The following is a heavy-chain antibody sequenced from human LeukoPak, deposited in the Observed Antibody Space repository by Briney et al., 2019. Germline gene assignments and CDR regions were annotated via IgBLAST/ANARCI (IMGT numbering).Heavy chain of an antibody. D-gene: IGHD3-10*01. Sequence: GGSLRLSCAASGFTFSSYAMSWVRQAPGKGLEWVSAMSGSGGSTYYGDSVKGRFTISRDNSKTTLYLQMNSLRAEDTAVYYCARANGSGSFDAFDIWGQGTMVTVSS. V-gene: IGHV3-23*01. CDR3: ARANGSGSFDAFDI. J-gene: IGHJ3*02. CDR1: GFTFSSYA. CDR2: MSGSGGST.